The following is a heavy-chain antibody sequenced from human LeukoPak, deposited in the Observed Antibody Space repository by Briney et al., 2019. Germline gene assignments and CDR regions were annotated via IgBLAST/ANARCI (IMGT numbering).Heavy chain of an antibody. CDR1: GYTFTSYA. D-gene: IGHD6-13*01. V-gene: IGHV1-3*04. Sequence: ASVKVSCKASGYTFTSYAMHWVRQAPGQRLEWMGWINTGNGNTKYSQMFQGRVTITRDTSASTVYMELSSLRSEDTAVYYCAYCSSWSNFDYWGQGTLVTVSS. CDR3: AYCSSWSNFDY. CDR2: INTGNGNT. J-gene: IGHJ4*02.